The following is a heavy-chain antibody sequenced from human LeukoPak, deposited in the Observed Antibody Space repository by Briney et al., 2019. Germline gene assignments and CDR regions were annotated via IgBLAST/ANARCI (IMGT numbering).Heavy chain of an antibody. D-gene: IGHD4-23*01. Sequence: SVKVSCKASGGTFSSYAISWVRQAPGQGLKWMGGIMPIFGTANYAQKFQGRVTITADESTSTAYMELSSLRSEDTAVYYCARRGQYWGGNFNWFDPWGQGTLVTVSS. V-gene: IGHV1-69*13. J-gene: IGHJ5*02. CDR2: IMPIFGTA. CDR1: GGTFSSYA. CDR3: ARRGQYWGGNFNWFDP.